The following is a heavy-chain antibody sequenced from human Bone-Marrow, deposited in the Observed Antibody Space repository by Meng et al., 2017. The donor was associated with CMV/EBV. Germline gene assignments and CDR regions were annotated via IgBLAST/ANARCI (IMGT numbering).Heavy chain of an antibody. CDR2: IIPILGIA. V-gene: IGHV1-69*10. J-gene: IGHJ4*02. D-gene: IGHD3-22*01. CDR1: GGTFSSYA. Sequence: SVKVSCKASGGTFSSYAISWVRQAPGQGLEWMGGIIPILGIANYAQKFQGRVTITADKSTSTAYMELSSLRSEDTAVYYCARDTSLRYYYDSIGWGQGTLVTVSS. CDR3: ARDTSLRYYYDSIG.